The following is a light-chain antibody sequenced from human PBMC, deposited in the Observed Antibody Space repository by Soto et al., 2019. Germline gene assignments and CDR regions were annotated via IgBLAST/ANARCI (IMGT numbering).Light chain of an antibody. CDR2: GAS. V-gene: IGKV3-20*01. Sequence: EIVLTQSPGTLSLSPGERVTLSCRASQSVSSSYLAWYQQKPAQAPRLLIYGASNRATGIPDRFSGSGSGTDFTLTISRLEPEDFAVYYCQQYGGSPPYTFGQETKLEIK. CDR1: QSVSSSY. J-gene: IGKJ2*01. CDR3: QQYGGSPPYT.